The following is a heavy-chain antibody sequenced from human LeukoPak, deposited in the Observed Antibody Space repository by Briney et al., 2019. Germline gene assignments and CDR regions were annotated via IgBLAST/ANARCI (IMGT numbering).Heavy chain of an antibody. V-gene: IGHV3-33*01. CDR3: ARDSNYYDRDWFDP. CDR1: GFTFSSYG. D-gene: IGHD3-22*01. CDR2: IWYDGSNK. Sequence: GGSLRLSCAAPGFTFSSYGMHWVRQAPGKGLEWVAVIWYDGSNKYYADSVKGRFTISRDNSKNTLYLQINSLRAEDTAVYYCARDSNYYDRDWFDPWGQGTLVTVSS. J-gene: IGHJ5*02.